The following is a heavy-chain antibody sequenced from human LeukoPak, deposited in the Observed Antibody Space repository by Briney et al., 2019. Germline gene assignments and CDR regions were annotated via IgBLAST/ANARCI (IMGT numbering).Heavy chain of an antibody. CDR1: GGSISNYY. CDR3: ARVGGLSCGGDCYYFDY. CDR2: IYYSGST. V-gene: IGHV4-59*01. J-gene: IGHJ4*02. D-gene: IGHD2-21*02. Sequence: PSETLSLTCTVSGGSISNYYWSWIRQPPGKGLEWIGYIYYSGSTNYNPFLKSRVIISVDTSKNQFSLKLSSVTAADTAVYYCARVGGLSCGGDCYYFDYWGQGTLVTVSS.